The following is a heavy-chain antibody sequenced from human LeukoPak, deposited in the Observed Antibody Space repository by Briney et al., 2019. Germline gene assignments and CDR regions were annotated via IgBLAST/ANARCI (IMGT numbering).Heavy chain of an antibody. CDR1: GFTFSSYA. CDR2: ISSNGDST. D-gene: IGHD3-9*01. Sequence: QSGGSLRLSCAASGFTFSSYAMHWVRQAPGKGLEYVSAISSNGDSTYYANSVKGRFTISRDNSKNTLYLQMGSLRAEDMGVYYCARVLRYFDWLPDYWGQGTLVTVSS. J-gene: IGHJ4*02. V-gene: IGHV3-64*01. CDR3: ARVLRYFDWLPDY.